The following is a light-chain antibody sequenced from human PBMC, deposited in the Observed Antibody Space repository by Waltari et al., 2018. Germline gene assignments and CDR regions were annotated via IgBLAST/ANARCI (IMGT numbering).Light chain of an antibody. Sequence: QSALTQPPSVSQSLGQGVAISCPGTSGDRGGYNGVSWYQQPSGTAPRPLIYDVSKRPSGVSDRSSGSKSGNTASLTISGLQAEDEADYYCCSYRSGSTFLFGGGTRLTVL. CDR3: CSYRSGSTFL. J-gene: IGLJ2*01. CDR1: SGDRGGYNG. CDR2: DVS. V-gene: IGLV2-18*02.